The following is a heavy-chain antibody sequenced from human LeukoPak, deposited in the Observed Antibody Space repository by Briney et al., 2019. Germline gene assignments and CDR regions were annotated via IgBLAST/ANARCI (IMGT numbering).Heavy chain of an antibody. Sequence: SGGSLRLSCAASGFTFSSYSMNWVRQAPGKGLEWVSSISSSSSYIYYADSVKGRFTISRDNAKNSLYLQMNSLRAEDTAVYYFARGLYNWNKTSFDIWGQGTRVTVSP. CDR3: ARGLYNWNKTSFDI. D-gene: IGHD1-1*01. CDR2: ISSSSSYI. CDR1: GFTFSSYS. J-gene: IGHJ3*02. V-gene: IGHV3-21*01.